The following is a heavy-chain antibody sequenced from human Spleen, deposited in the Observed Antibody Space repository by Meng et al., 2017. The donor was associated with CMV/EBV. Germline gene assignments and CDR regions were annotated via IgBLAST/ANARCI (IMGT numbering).Heavy chain of an antibody. V-gene: IGHV3-48*03. D-gene: IGHD3-22*01. Sequence: GESLKISCAASGFVFSSYGMNWVRQAPGKGLEWVSYISGSGNTIYYADSMKGRFTISRDNAKNSLYLQMNSLRAEDTAVYYCARENYDSSGYSDYWGQGTVVTVSS. J-gene: IGHJ4*03. CDR1: GFVFSSYG. CDR3: ARENYDSSGYSDY. CDR2: ISGSGNTI.